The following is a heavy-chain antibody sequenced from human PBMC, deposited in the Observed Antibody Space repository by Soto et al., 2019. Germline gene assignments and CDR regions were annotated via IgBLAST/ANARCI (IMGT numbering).Heavy chain of an antibody. CDR2: ISAYNGNT. CDR1: GYTFTSYG. CDR3: ARERDIVVVVAAGWSWFDP. Sequence: GASVKVSCKASGYTFTSYGISWVRQAPGQGLEWMGWISAYNGNTNYAQKLQGRVTMTTDTSTSTAYMELRSLRSDDTAAYYCARERDIVVVVAAGWSWFDPWGQGTLVTVSS. V-gene: IGHV1-18*01. J-gene: IGHJ5*02. D-gene: IGHD2-15*01.